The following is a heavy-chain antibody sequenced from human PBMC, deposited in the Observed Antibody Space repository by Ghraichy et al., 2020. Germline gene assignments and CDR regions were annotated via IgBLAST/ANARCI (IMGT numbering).Heavy chain of an antibody. CDR2: IFYSGTS. D-gene: IGHD3-10*01. J-gene: IGHJ4*02. CDR1: GDSISSSNYY. V-gene: IGHV4-39*01. Sequence: SETLSLTCIVSGDSISSSNYYWGWIRQSPGKGLEWIGSIFYSGTSYSNPSLRSRVAISIDTSKNQFSLKLNSVTAADTAVYYYAKTIPYNYGIFDYWGQGTLVTVSS. CDR3: AKTIPYNYGIFDY.